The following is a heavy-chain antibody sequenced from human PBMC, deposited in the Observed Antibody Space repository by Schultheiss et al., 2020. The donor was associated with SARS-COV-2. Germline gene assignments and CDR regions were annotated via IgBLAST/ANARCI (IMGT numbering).Heavy chain of an antibody. CDR1: GYTFTGYY. V-gene: IGHV1-18*04. D-gene: IGHD6-19*01. CDR2: IIPIFGTA. J-gene: IGHJ4*02. CDR3: ARWGGAVAGYFDY. Sequence: ASVKVSCKASGYTFTGYYMHWVRQAPGQGLEWMGGIIPIFGTANYAQKLQGRVTMTTDTSTSTAYMELRSLRSDDTAVYYCARWGGAVAGYFDYWGQGTLVTVSS.